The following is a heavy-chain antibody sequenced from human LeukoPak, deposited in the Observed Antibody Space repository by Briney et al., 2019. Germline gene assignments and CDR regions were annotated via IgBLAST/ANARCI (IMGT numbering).Heavy chain of an antibody. V-gene: IGHV3-73*01. J-gene: IGHJ4*02. D-gene: IGHD4/OR15-4a*01. CDR2: IRDKTNAYAT. CDR1: GFTFSDSA. CDR3: TGLLEVPMVITPFVE. Sequence: PGRSLRLSCAASGFTFSDSAIHWVRQAPGKGLEWVARIRDKTNAYATAYIESVKGRFTISRDESKNTAFLQMNSLKIEDTAVYYCTGLLEVPMVITPFVEWGQGTLVTVSS.